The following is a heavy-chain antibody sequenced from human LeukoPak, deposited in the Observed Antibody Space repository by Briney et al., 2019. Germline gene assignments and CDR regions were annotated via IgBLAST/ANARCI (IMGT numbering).Heavy chain of an antibody. CDR2: IYYSGST. V-gene: IGHV4-39*02. CDR1: GGSISSYY. J-gene: IGHJ4*02. Sequence: SETLSLTCTVSGGSISSYYWGWIRQPPGKGLEWIGSIYYSGSTYYNPSLKSRVTISVDTSKNQFSLKLSSVTAADTAVYYCAREIVGGFNPGAYWGQGTLVTVSS. CDR3: AREIVGGFNPGAY. D-gene: IGHD1-14*01.